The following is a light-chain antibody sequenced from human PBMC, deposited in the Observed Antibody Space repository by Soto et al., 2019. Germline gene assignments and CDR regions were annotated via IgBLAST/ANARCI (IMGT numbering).Light chain of an antibody. Sequence: QSALTQPASVSGSPGQSITISCTGTSSDVGGYNYVSWYQRHPGKTPKLIIYDVSIRPSGVSDRFSGSRSGNTASLTISGLQAEDEADYYCSSYTTSDTVVFGGGTKLTV. J-gene: IGLJ3*02. CDR3: SSYTTSDTVV. CDR1: SSDVGGYNY. CDR2: DVS. V-gene: IGLV2-14*03.